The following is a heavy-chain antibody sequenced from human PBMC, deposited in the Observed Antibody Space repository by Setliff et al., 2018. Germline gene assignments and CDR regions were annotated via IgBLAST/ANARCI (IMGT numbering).Heavy chain of an antibody. V-gene: IGHV4-34*01. J-gene: IGHJ4*02. D-gene: IGHD6-6*01. CDR2: INHRGST. Sequence: SSEILSLACAAYGGTFSDYYWTWIRQPPGKGLEWVGEINHRGSTTYNPSLKSRVTISVDTSKDQFSLKVISMTAADTAVYYCARGRNIAARLLDSWGQGTLVTVSS. CDR1: GGTFSDYY. CDR3: ARGRNIAARLLDS.